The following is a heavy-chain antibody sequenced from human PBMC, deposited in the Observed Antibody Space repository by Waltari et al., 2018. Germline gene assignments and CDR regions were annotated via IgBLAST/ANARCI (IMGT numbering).Heavy chain of an antibody. CDR3: ARDPLVGSGYPQYYFDY. J-gene: IGHJ4*02. D-gene: IGHD3-3*01. CDR2: IIPIFGTA. Sequence: QVQLVQSGAEVKKPGSSVKVSCKASGGTFSSYAISWVRQAPGKGLEWMGGIIPIFGTANYAQKFQGRVTITADESTSTAYMELSSLRSEDTAVYYCARDPLVGSGYPQYYFDYWGQGTLVTVSS. CDR1: GGTFSSYA. V-gene: IGHV1-69*13.